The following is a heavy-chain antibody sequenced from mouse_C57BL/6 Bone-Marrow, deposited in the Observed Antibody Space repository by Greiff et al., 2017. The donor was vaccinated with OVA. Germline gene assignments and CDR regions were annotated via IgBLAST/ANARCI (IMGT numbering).Heavy chain of an antibody. CDR2: IYPGNSDT. D-gene: IGHD1-1*01. CDR3: TGKAIYYGSSAFAY. CDR1: GYTFTSYW. J-gene: IGHJ3*01. V-gene: IGHV1-5*01. Sequence: EVQLQQSGTVLARPGASVKMSCKTSGYTFTSYWMHWVKQRPGQGLEWIGAIYPGNSDTSYNQKFKGKAKLTAVTSASTAYMELSSLTNEDSAVYYCTGKAIYYGSSAFAYWGEGTLVTVSA.